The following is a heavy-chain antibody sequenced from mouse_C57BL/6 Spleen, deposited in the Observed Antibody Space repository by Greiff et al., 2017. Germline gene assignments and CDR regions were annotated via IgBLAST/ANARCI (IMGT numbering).Heavy chain of an antibody. CDR1: GYSFTDYN. CDR2: INPNYGTT. J-gene: IGHJ1*03. V-gene: IGHV1-39*01. D-gene: IGHD2-4*01. Sequence: VQLQQSGPELVKPGASVKISCKASGYSFTDYNMNWVKQSNGKSLEWIGVINPNYGTTSYNQKFKGKATLTVDQSSSTAYMPLNSLTSEDAAVYYCGPLDYDYWYFDVWGTGTTVTVSS. CDR3: GPLDYDYWYFDV.